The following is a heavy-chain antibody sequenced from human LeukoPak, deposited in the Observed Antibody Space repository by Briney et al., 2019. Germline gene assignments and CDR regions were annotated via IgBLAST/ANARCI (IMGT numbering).Heavy chain of an antibody. Sequence: GGSLRLSCAASGFTFSSYSMNWVRQAPGKGLEWVSSISSSSSYIYYADSVKGRFTISRDNAKNSLYLQMNSLRAEDAAVYYCARNLVVGYSSSSGAAFDIWGQGTMVTVSS. CDR2: ISSSSSYI. V-gene: IGHV3-21*01. D-gene: IGHD6-6*01. CDR1: GFTFSSYS. J-gene: IGHJ3*02. CDR3: ARNLVVGYSSSSGAAFDI.